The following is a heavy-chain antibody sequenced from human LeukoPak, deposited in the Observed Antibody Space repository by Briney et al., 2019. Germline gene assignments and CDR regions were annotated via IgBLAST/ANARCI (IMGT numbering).Heavy chain of an antibody. D-gene: IGHD5-24*01. Sequence: PSETLSLTCAVSGGSISSRSYYWGWIRQPPGKGLEWIGSIYYSGSTYYSPSLKSRVTISVDTFKNQFSLKLSSVTAADTAVYYCAREAGLGMATMGYFDYWGQGTLVTVSS. J-gene: IGHJ4*02. CDR2: IYYSGST. CDR1: GGSISSRSYY. CDR3: AREAGLGMATMGYFDY. V-gene: IGHV4-39*07.